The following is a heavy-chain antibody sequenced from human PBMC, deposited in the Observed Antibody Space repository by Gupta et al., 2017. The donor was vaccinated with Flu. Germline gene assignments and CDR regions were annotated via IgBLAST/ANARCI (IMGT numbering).Heavy chain of an antibody. D-gene: IGHD3-3*01. CDR3: ARAFTIATDQFDY. CDR2: IRIQAKNYTT. Sequence: EVQLVEPGGGLFQPGRSLRLPCAASGFPFSDHYMVWVRQEPRKGPEWVGRIRIQAKNYTTEYAASVQGRFTISRDDSRNSLHLQMNSLKTEDTAVYYCARAFTIATDQFDYWGQGTLVTVSS. V-gene: IGHV3-72*01. J-gene: IGHJ4*02. CDR1: GFPFSDHY.